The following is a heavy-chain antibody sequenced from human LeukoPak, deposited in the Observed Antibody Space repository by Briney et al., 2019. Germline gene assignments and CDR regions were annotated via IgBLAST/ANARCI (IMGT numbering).Heavy chain of an antibody. CDR1: GFTFSSYA. CDR3: ARGYCRSTSCYRFAFDI. D-gene: IGHD2-2*01. J-gene: IGHJ3*02. CDR2: SGNNDKT. Sequence: PGGSLRLSCAASGFTFSSYAMHWVRQAPGKGLEWVSTSGNNDKTYYAGSVKGRLTISRDNSKNTLYLHMNSLRAEDTAVYYCARGYCRSTSCYRFAFDIWGQGTMVTVSS. V-gene: IGHV3-23*01.